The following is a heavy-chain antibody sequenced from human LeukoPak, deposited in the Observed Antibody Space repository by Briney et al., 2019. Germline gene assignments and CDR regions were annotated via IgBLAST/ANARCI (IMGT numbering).Heavy chain of an antibody. J-gene: IGHJ4*02. CDR2: IKSKTDGGTT. CDR1: GFTFSNAW. V-gene: IGHV3-15*01. CDR3: PTEGGLLWLGELFNFDS. Sequence: GGSLRLSCAASGFTFSNAWMSWVRQAPGKGLEWVGRIKSKTDGGTTDYAAPVKGRFTISRDDSKNTLYLQMNSLKTEDTAVYYFPTEGGLLWLGELFNFDSWGQGTLSPSPQ. D-gene: IGHD3-10*01.